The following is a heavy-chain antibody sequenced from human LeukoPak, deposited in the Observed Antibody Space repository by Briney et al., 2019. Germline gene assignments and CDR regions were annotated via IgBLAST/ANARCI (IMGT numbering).Heavy chain of an antibody. D-gene: IGHD6-19*01. J-gene: IGHJ3*02. Sequence: ASVKVSCKASGYTFTSYGISWVRQAPGQGLEWMGWISAYNGNTNYAQKLQGRVTMTTDTSTSTAYMELRSLTSEDTAVYYCATGTTAVAYRTFDIWGQGTMVTVSS. CDR2: ISAYNGNT. V-gene: IGHV1-18*01. CDR3: ATGTTAVAYRTFDI. CDR1: GYTFTSYG.